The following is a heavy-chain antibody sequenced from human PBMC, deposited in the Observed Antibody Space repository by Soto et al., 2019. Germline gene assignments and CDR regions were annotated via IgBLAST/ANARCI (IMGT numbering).Heavy chain of an antibody. CDR1: GGSISNYY. CDR2: ISYSGTT. J-gene: IGHJ3*02. V-gene: IGHV4-59*12. CDR3: ARDRVARPGHDAFDM. Sequence: SETLSLTCTVSGGSISNYYWSWIRQPPGKGLEWIGYISYSGTTNYNPSLNSRVTISLDTSKNQFSLKVTSVTAADTAVYYCARDRVARPGHDAFDMWGQGTMVTVSS.